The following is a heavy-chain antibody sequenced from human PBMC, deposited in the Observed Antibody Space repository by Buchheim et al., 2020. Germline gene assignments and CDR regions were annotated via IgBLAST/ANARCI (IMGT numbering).Heavy chain of an antibody. V-gene: IGHV4-34*01. CDR3: ARGPTIAAVSTFYFDY. CDR1: GGSFSDYY. Sequence: QVQLQQWGAGLLKPSETLSLTCAVFGGSFSDYYWSWIRQPPGKGLEWIGDINHSGSTNYSPSLKSRVTISVDTSKNQFSLKLSSMTAADTAVYYCARGPTIAAVSTFYFDYWGQGTL. D-gene: IGHD6-13*01. J-gene: IGHJ4*02. CDR2: INHSGST.